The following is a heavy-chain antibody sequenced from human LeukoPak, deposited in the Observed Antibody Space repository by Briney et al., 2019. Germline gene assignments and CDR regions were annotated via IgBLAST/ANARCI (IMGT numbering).Heavy chain of an antibody. Sequence: PSETLSLTCTVSGGSISSSSYYWGWIRQPPGRGLEWIGEINHSGSTDYNPSFKSRVTISVDTSKNQFSLRLTSVTAADTAVYYCARSLGAQLPPIHWGQGTLVTVSS. CDR3: ARSLGAQLPPIH. V-gene: IGHV4-39*07. J-gene: IGHJ4*02. D-gene: IGHD2-2*01. CDR1: GGSISSSSYY. CDR2: INHSGST.